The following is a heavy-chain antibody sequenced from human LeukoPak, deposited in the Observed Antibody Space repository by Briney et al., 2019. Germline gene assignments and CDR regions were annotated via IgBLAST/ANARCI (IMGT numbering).Heavy chain of an antibody. CDR1: GFTVSSNY. CDR2: IYSGGST. J-gene: IGHJ4*02. CDR3: ATHSSGFYYFDY. D-gene: IGHD5-18*01. Sequence: GGSLRLSCAASGFTVSSNYMSWVRQAPGKGLEWVSVIYSGGSTYYADSVKGRFTISRDNSKNTLYLQMNSLRAEDTAVYYCATHSSGFYYFDYWGQGTLVTVSS. V-gene: IGHV3-53*01.